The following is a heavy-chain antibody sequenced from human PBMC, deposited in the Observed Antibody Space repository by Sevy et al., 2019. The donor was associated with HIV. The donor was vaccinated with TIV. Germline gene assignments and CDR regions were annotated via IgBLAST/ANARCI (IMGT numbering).Heavy chain of an antibody. CDR3: ARASIAATATGAFDI. CDR2: ISSSGSTM. J-gene: IGHJ3*02. D-gene: IGHD6-13*01. V-gene: IGHV3-11*01. CDR1: GFTFSDYY. Sequence: GGSLRLSCAASGFTFSDYYMSWIRQAPGKGLEWVSYISSSGSTMYYADSVKGRFTISRDNAKNPLYLLMNSLRAEDAALYYCARASIAATATGAFDIWGQGTMVTVSS.